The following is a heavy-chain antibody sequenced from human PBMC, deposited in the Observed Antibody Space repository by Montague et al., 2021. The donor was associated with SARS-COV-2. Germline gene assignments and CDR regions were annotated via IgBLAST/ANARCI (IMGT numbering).Heavy chain of an antibody. CDR2: ISSSGRTI. V-gene: IGHV3-11*01. CDR3: ARDPTKWELGYAFDI. D-gene: IGHD1-26*01. Sequence: SLRLSCAASGFTFSDYYMSWIRQAPGKGLEWVSYISSSGRTIYNXGSXKGRFTISRDNAKNSMYLQMNSLRAEDTAVYYCARDPTKWELGYAFDIWGQGTMVTVSS. J-gene: IGHJ3*02. CDR1: GFTFSDYY.